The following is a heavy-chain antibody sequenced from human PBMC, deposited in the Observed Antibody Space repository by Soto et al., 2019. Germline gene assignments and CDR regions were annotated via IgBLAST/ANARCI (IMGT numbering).Heavy chain of an antibody. J-gene: IGHJ5*02. CDR3: SNGHYSSSSRGWFDP. D-gene: IGHD6-13*01. CDR1: GGTFSSSA. CDR2: IIPIFGTA. Sequence: QVQLVQSGAEVKKPGSSVKVSCKASGGTFSSSAISWVRQAPGQGLEWMGGIIPIFGTADYAQKFQGRATITADESTTTAYMELSSLRPADTAVYYCSNGHYSSSSRGWFDPWGQGTLVIVSS. V-gene: IGHV1-69*01.